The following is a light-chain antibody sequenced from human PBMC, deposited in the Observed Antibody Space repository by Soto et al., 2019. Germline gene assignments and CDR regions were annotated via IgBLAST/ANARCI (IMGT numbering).Light chain of an antibody. J-gene: IGLJ2*01. Sequence: QSALTQPASVSGSPGQSITISCTGTSSDVGSYNLVSWYQQHPGKAPKPMIYEGSKRPSGVSNRFSGSKSGNTASLTISGLQAEDEADYYCCSYAGSRGLVFGGGTQLTVL. V-gene: IGLV2-23*01. CDR1: SSDVGSYNL. CDR3: CSYAGSRGLV. CDR2: EGS.